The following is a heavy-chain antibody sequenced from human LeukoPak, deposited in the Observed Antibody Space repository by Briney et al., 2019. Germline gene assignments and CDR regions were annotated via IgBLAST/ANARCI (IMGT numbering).Heavy chain of an antibody. CDR3: AKDAVFGDYEWVFDY. J-gene: IGHJ4*02. Sequence: GGSLRLSCAASGLSFSSYRMHWVRQGPGKGLEWVATISYDGSNKYYADSVKGRFTTSRDNSKSTLYLQMNSLRAEDTALYYCAKDAVFGDYEWVFDYWGQGTLVTVSS. CDR1: GLSFSSYR. CDR2: ISYDGSNK. D-gene: IGHD4-17*01. V-gene: IGHV3-30*18.